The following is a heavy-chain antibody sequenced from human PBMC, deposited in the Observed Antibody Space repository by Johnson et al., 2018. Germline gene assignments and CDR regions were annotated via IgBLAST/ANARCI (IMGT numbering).Heavy chain of an antibody. J-gene: IGHJ2*01. CDR1: GFTFSSYS. CDR3: ARSPNYYDSAPGF. Sequence: VQLVQSGGGLVQPGGSLRLSCAASGFTFSSYSMNWVRQAPGKGLEWVSYISSSSSTIYYADSVKGRFTISRDNAKNSLYLQMNGLRAEDTAMYYCARSPNYYDSAPGFWGRGTLVTVSS. D-gene: IGHD3-22*01. V-gene: IGHV3-48*01. CDR2: ISSSSSTI.